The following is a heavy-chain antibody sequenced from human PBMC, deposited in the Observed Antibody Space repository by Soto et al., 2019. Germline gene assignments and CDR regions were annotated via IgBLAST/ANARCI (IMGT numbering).Heavy chain of an antibody. D-gene: IGHD3-9*01. CDR3: AKATGTHYDTLTGHYMTDAFDI. CDR1: GFTFDDYA. V-gene: IGHV3-9*01. Sequence: PGGSLRLSCAGSGFTFDDYAMHWVRQAPGKGLEWVSGISWKSSSIGYADSVKGRFTISRDNAKYSLYLQMNSLRAEDTALYYCAKATGTHYDTLTGHYMTDAFDIWGQGTMVTVSS. J-gene: IGHJ3*02. CDR2: ISWKSSSI.